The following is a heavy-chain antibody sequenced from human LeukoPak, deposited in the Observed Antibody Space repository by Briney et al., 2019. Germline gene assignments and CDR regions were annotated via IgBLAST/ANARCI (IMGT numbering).Heavy chain of an antibody. CDR3: AREDRYIYGPTLDY. J-gene: IGHJ4*02. V-gene: IGHV3-48*03. CDR1: GFAFSGYE. D-gene: IGHD5-18*01. CDR2: ISTSGSTI. Sequence: GGSLRLSCAASGFAFSGYEVNWVRQAPGKGLEWVSYISTSGSTIYYADSVKGRFTISRDNAKSSLYLQMNSLRAGDTAVYYCAREDRYIYGPTLDYWGQGTLVTVSS.